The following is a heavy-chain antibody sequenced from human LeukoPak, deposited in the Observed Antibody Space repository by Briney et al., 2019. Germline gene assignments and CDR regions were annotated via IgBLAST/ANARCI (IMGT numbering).Heavy chain of an antibody. V-gene: IGHV4-4*02. D-gene: IGHD6-19*01. CDR3: ARVSAVAGTDWFDP. CDR1: GGSISSSNW. Sequence: SETLSLTCAVSGGSISSSNWWSWVRQPPGKGLEWIGEIYHSGSTNYNPSLKSRVTISVDKSKNQFSLKLSSVTAADTAVYYCARVSAVAGTDWFDPWGQGTLVTVSS. CDR2: IYHSGST. J-gene: IGHJ5*02.